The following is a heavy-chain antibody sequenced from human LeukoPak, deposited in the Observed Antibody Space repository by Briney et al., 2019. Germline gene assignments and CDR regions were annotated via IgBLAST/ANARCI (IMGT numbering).Heavy chain of an antibody. Sequence: ASVKVSCKASGYTFTGYYMHWVRQAPGQGLEWMGWINPNSGGTNYAQKFQGRVTMTRDTSISTAYMELSRLRSDDTAVYYCHMITFGGVIATSDYWGQGTLVTASS. CDR1: GYTFTGYY. CDR3: HMITFGGVIATSDY. D-gene: IGHD3-16*02. V-gene: IGHV1-2*02. J-gene: IGHJ4*02. CDR2: INPNSGGT.